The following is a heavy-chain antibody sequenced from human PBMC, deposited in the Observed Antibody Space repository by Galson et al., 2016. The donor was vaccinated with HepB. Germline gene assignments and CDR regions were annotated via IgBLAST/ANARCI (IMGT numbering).Heavy chain of an antibody. Sequence: ETLSLTCTVSGGSISSKCWNWIRQPPGKGLEWIGYICYGGTTNYNPSLKSRVTLSLDTSKKQLSLNLTSVSATETAVYYCGGGRGVIDYWGQGTVVIVSS. CDR2: ICYGGTT. V-gene: IGHV4-59*08. J-gene: IGHJ4*02. D-gene: IGHD3-10*01. CDR1: GGSISSKC. CDR3: GGGRGVIDY.